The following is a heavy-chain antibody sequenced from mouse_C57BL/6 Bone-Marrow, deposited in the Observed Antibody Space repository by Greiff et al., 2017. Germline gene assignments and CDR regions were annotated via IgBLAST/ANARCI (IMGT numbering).Heavy chain of an antibody. V-gene: IGHV1-85*01. CDR2: IYPRDGST. D-gene: IGHD1-1*01. CDR3: ARDYGSSYWYFDV. CDR1: GYTFTSYD. Sequence: QVQLQQPGPELVQPGASVKLSCKASGYTFTSYDINWVKQRPGQGLEWIGWIYPRDGSTTYNEKFKGKATLTVDTSSSTAYMELHSLPSEDSAVFCCARDYGSSYWYFDVWGTGTTVTDSS. J-gene: IGHJ1*03.